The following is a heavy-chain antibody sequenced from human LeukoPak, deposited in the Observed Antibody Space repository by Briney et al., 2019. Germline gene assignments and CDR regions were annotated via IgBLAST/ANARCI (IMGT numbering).Heavy chain of an antibody. V-gene: IGHV3-30-3*01. D-gene: IGHD3-22*01. Sequence: PGRSLRLSCAASGFTFSSYAMHWVRQAPGKGLEWVAVISYDGSNKYYADSVKGRFTISRDNSKNTLYLQMNSLRAEDTAVYYCAPLDRSGYWGQGTLVTVSS. CDR2: ISYDGSNK. CDR1: GFTFSSYA. CDR3: APLDRSGY. J-gene: IGHJ4*02.